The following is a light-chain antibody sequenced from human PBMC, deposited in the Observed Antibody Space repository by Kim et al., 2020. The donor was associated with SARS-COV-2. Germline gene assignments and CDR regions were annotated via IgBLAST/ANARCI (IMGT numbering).Light chain of an antibody. CDR3: QSYDSGNPVV. J-gene: IGLJ2*01. CDR2: EDK. Sequence: KTVTISCTRSGGSNASNYVQWYQQRPGGAPTTVIYEDKQRPSGVHARLFGSIDSSSNAASLTITGVKTEDEDDYYCQSYDSGNPVVFGGGTQLTVL. CDR1: GGSNASNY. V-gene: IGLV6-57*03.